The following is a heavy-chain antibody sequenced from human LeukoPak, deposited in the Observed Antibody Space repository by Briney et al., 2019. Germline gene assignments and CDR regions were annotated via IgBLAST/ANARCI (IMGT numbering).Heavy chain of an antibody. Sequence: GGSLRLSCAASGFTFSNFGMYWVRQAPGKGLEWVAVIWYDGSNKNYVDSVKGRFTISRDNSKNTLYLQMNSLRAEDPAVYYCARDGSYYEIDYWGQGTLVTVS. J-gene: IGHJ4*02. CDR1: GFTFSNFG. CDR2: IWYDGSNK. V-gene: IGHV3-33*08. D-gene: IGHD1-26*01. CDR3: ARDGSYYEIDY.